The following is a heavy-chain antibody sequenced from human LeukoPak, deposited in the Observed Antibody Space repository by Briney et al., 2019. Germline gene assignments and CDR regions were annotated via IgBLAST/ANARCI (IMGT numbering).Heavy chain of an antibody. CDR1: GYTFTGFY. V-gene: IGHV1-2*02. D-gene: IGHD7-27*01. J-gene: IGHJ4*02. CDR3: AREIDFWGY. CDR2: INPNIDDT. Sequence: GASVKVSCKASGYTFTGFYIHWVRQAPGQGLEWMGWINPNIDDTNYAPEFLGRVTMTRDTSISTVYMELNRLRSDDKAVYYCAREIDFWGYWGRGALVTVSS.